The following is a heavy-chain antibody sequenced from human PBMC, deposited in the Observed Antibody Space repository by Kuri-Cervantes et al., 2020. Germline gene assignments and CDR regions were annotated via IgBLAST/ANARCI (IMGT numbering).Heavy chain of an antibody. CDR1: GGTFSSYA. D-gene: IGHD2-21*02. CDR2: IIPIFGTA. J-gene: IGHJ3*02. Sequence: SVKVSCKASGGTFSSYAISWVRQAPGQGLEWMGGIIPIFGTANYAQKFQGRVTITTDESTSTAYMELSSLRSEDTAVYYCASSQGSYCGGDCYSRLAFDIWGQGTMVTVSS. V-gene: IGHV1-69*05. CDR3: ASSQGSYCGGDCYSRLAFDI.